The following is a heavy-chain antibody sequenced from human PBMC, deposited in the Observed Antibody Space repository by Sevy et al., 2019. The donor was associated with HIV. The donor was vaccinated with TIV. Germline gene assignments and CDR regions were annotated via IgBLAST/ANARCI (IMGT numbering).Heavy chain of an antibody. D-gene: IGHD3-3*01. Sequence: GGSLRLSCVASGFIFSSYWMSWVRQAPGKGLEWVANIKQDGSEKYYVDSVKGRFTISRDNAKNSLYLQMNSLRAEDTAVYYCARDDFWSGYPPTQGAFDIWGQGTMVTVSS. CDR3: ARDDFWSGYPPTQGAFDI. V-gene: IGHV3-7*03. CDR1: GFIFSSYW. CDR2: IKQDGSEK. J-gene: IGHJ3*02.